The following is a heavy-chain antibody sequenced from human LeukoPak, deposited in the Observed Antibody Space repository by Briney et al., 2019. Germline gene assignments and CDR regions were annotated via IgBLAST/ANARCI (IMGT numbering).Heavy chain of an antibody. Sequence: PSETLSLTCTVSGASISSYYWSWIRQPPGKGLEWIGYINYSGSTNYNPSLKSRVTISVDTSKNQFSLKLSSVTAADTAVYYCARDRIAAAGTRDWNWFDPWGQGTLVTVSS. J-gene: IGHJ5*02. CDR3: ARDRIAAAGTRDWNWFDP. D-gene: IGHD6-13*01. CDR1: GASISSYY. V-gene: IGHV4-59*01. CDR2: INYSGST.